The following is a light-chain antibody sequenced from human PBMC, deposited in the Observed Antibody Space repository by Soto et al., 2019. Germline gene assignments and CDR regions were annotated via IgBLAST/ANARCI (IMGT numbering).Light chain of an antibody. J-gene: IGLJ2*01. CDR1: SSDVGAYNY. Sequence: QSALTQPASVSGSPGQSITISCTGTSSDVGAYNYVSWYQQHPGKAPKLMIYDVSNRPSGVSNRFSGSKSGNTASLTISGLQAEDEADYYCCSQRTTSTLVFGGGTKLTVL. CDR3: CSQRTTSTLV. V-gene: IGLV2-14*03. CDR2: DVS.